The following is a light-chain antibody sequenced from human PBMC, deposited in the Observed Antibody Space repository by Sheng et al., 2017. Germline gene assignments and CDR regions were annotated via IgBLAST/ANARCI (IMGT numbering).Light chain of an antibody. CDR1: HIGSKS. Sequence: SYQMTQPPSVSVAPGKMASITCGGDHIGSKSVHWYQQKAGQAPLLVLYDDRDRPSGIPERFSGSNSGNTATLTISRVEAGDEADYYCQIWDSGGDHPGMVFGGGTKLTVL. V-gene: IGLV3-21*03. CDR3: QIWDSGGDHPGMV. CDR2: DDR. J-gene: IGLJ2*01.